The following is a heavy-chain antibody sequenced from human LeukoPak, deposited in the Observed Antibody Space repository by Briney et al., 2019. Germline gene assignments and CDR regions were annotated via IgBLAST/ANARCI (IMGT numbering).Heavy chain of an antibody. CDR1: GFTFSSYA. J-gene: IGHJ4*02. V-gene: IGHV3-30*04. D-gene: IGHD3-22*01. Sequence: PGGSLRLSCAASGFTFSSYAMHWVRQAPGKGLEWVAVKSYDGSNKYYADSVKGRFTISRDNSKNTLYLQMNSLRAEDTAVYYCARDDETLAYYYDSSAPGDYWGQGTLVTVSS. CDR2: KSYDGSNK. CDR3: ARDDETLAYYYDSSAPGDY.